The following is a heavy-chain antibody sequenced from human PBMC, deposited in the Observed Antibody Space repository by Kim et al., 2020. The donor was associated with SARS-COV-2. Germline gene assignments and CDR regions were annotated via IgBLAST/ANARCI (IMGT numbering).Heavy chain of an antibody. CDR1: GGSFSGYY. J-gene: IGHJ5*02. Sequence: SETLSLTCTVYGGSFSGYYWSWIRQPPGKGLEWIGEINHSGSTNYNPSLKSRVTISVDTSKNQFSLKLSSVTAADTAVYYCARKLWSVAGTRGRNWFDPWGQGTLVTVSS. V-gene: IGHV4-34*01. D-gene: IGHD6-19*01. CDR2: INHSGST. CDR3: ARKLWSVAGTRGRNWFDP.